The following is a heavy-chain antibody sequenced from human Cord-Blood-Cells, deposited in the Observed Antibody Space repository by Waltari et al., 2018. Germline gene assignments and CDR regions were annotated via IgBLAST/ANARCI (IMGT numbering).Heavy chain of an antibody. V-gene: IGHV3-23*01. D-gene: IGHD3-16*02. J-gene: IGHJ4*02. CDR2: ISGSGGST. CDR3: AKIRLGELSYFDY. CDR1: GCTFSRYA. Sequence: EVQLLESGGGVVQRGGSLRLSCAASGCTFSRYAMSGVGPAPAKGLEWVSAISGSGGSTYYADSVKGRFTISRDNSKNTLYLQMNSLRAEDTAVYYCAKIRLGELSYFDYWGQGTLVTVSS.